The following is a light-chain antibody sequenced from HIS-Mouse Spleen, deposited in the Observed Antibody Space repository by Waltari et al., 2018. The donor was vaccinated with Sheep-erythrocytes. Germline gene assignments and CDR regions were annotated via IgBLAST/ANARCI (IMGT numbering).Light chain of an antibody. CDR1: SSAVGGYNL. CDR2: EGS. J-gene: IGLJ3*02. Sequence: QSALTQPASVSGSPGQSTTISSTGTSSAVGGYNLVSRYHQLPGNAPKRMMYEGSKRPSGVSNRFSGSKSGNTASLTISGLQAEDEADYYCCSYAGSSTPWVFGGGTKLTVL. CDR3: CSYAGSSTPWV. V-gene: IGLV2-23*01.